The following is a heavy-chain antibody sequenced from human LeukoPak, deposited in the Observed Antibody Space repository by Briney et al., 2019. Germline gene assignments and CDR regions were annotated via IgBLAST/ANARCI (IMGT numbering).Heavy chain of an antibody. J-gene: IGHJ6*02. D-gene: IGHD1-14*01. CDR1: GFTFSSYG. V-gene: IGHV3-33*01. CDR3: ARDTGAYYYYYGMDV. CDR2: IWYNGNNK. Sequence: GGSLRLSCAASGFTFSSYGMHWVRQAPGKGLEWVAVIWYNGNNKYYADSVKGRFTISRDNSKNTLYLQMNSLRAEDTAVYYCARDTGAYYYYYGMDVWGQGTTVTVSS.